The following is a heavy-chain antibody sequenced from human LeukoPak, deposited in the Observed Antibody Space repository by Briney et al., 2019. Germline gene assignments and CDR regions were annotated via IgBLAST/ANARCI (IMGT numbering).Heavy chain of an antibody. D-gene: IGHD3-22*01. J-gene: IGHJ4*02. CDR1: GGSISSSRYY. CDR2: MYYSGST. Sequence: PSETLSLTCIVSGGSISSSRYYWGWVRQPPGKGLEWIGTMYYSGSTYYNPSLKSRVTISVDTSKNQFSLELSSVTAADTALYYCARGSIVVATFFDYWGQGTLVTVSS. CDR3: ARGSIVVATFFDY. V-gene: IGHV4-39*01.